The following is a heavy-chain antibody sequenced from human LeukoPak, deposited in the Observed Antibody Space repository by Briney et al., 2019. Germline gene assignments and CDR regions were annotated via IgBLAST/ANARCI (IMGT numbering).Heavy chain of an antibody. D-gene: IGHD6-6*01. J-gene: IGHJ4*01. V-gene: IGHV4-4*09. CDR2: IYTSGST. Sequence: SETLSLTCTVTGGSISSYYWSWIRQPPGKGLEWIGYIYTSGSTNYNPSLKSRVTISVDTSKNQFSLKLSSVTAADMAVYYCARHKGRIAARLDYWGHGTLVTVSS. CDR1: GGSISSYY. CDR3: ARHKGRIAARLDY.